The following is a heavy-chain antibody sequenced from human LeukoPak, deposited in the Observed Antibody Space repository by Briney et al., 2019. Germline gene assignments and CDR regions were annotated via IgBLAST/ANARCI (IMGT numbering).Heavy chain of an antibody. CDR3: ALLGYCSSTSCRFDY. J-gene: IGHJ4*02. CDR2: INHSGST. CDR1: GGSFSVYY. Sequence: SETLSLTCAVYGGSFSVYYWSWIRQPPGKGLEWIGEINHSGSTNYNPSLKSRVTISVDTSKNQFSLKLSSVTAADTAVYYCALLGYCSSTSCRFDYWGQGTLVTVSS. D-gene: IGHD2-2*01. V-gene: IGHV4-34*01.